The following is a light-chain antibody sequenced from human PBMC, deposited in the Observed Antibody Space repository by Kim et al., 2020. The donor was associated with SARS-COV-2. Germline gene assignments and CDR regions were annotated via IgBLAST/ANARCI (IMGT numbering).Light chain of an antibody. J-gene: IGLJ2*01. V-gene: IGLV3-9*01. Sequence: SYELTQPLSVSVALGQTATITCGGDNIGGTHVHWYQQNPGQAPILVIYKDDNRPSGIPERFSGSNSGNTSTLTISGAQPADETYYYCQVWDSNTVGFGGG. CDR2: KDD. CDR1: NIGGTH. CDR3: QVWDSNTVG.